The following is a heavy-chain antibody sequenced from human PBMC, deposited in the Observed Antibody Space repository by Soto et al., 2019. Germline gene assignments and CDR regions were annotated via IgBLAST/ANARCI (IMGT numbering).Heavy chain of an antibody. J-gene: IGHJ4*02. CDR1: GFNFCIYW. CDR2: IKNDGSAT. D-gene: IGHD3-10*01. CDR3: ARDYYGPGY. V-gene: IGHV3-74*01. Sequence: EVQLVESGGALVQPGGSLRLSCAASGFNFCIYWMHWVRQAPGRGLVWVSRIKNDGSATNYADSVKGRFTISRDNVKNTLYLQMNSLRADDTALYYCARDYYGPGYWGQGSLVSVSS.